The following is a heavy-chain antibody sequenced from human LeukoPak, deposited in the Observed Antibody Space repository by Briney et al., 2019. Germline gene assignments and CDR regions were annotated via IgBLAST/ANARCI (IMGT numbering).Heavy chain of an antibody. CDR2: VYPADSDT. Sequence: GETLQISGKASGYNFTSHWVGSVRQKPGKGLEWMGIVYPADSDTRYSPSFQGQVTIPAEKSISTAFLQWTRLKASDTAMYYCARHARDYALDVWGQGTTVTV. CDR3: ARHARDYALDV. J-gene: IGHJ6*01. CDR1: GYNFTSHW. V-gene: IGHV5-51*01.